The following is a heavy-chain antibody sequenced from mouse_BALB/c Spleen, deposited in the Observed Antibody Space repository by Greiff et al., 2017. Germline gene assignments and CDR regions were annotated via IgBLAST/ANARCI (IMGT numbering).Heavy chain of an antibody. CDR1: GFNIKDYY. CDR3: ACHTMITGALDY. J-gene: IGHJ4*01. Sequence: EVQLQQSGAELVRPGGSLKLSCKASGFNIKDYYMHWVKQSPEQGLEWIGWIDTENGNTKYDPNVQGKASITADTSSNTAYLQLSSLTSEDTAVYYCACHTMITGALDYWGQGTSVTVSS. CDR2: IDTENGNT. D-gene: IGHD2-4*01. V-gene: IGHV14-1*02.